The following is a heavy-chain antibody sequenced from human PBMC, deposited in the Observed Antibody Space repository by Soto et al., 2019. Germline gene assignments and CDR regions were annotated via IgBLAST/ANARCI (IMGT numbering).Heavy chain of an antibody. D-gene: IGHD1-1*01. CDR1: GGTFKTYA. V-gene: IGHV1-69*12. J-gene: IGHJ6*02. CDR3: ARETGSLYFYYYGMDV. CDR2: IIPLFGSA. Sequence: QVQLVQSGAEVKRPGSSVRVSCKASGGTFKTYAITWVRQAPGRGLEWMGGIIPLFGSANYSQNFQGRVTITADESTSTAYMELTSLRSEDTAVYYCARETGSLYFYYYGMDVWGQGTTVTVSS.